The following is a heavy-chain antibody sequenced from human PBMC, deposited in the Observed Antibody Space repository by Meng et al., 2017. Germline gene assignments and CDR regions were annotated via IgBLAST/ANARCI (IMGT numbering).Heavy chain of an antibody. V-gene: IGHV1-3*01. CDR2: INAGNGNT. J-gene: IGHJ5*02. CDR3: ARDRSRLSTVTLLFYP. D-gene: IGHD4-17*01. Sequence: QVVLAGGEVKQPGDSWKVSCKGSGYTFTSYAMHWVRQATGQRLEWMGWINAGNGNTKYSQKFQGRVTITRDTSASTAYMELSSLRSEDTAVYYCARDRSRLSTVTLLFYPWGQGTLVTVSS. CDR1: GYTFTSYA.